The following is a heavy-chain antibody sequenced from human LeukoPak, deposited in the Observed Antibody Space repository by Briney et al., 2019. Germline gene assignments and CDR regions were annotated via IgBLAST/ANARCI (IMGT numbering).Heavy chain of an antibody. CDR3: VRGLDYFDY. D-gene: IGHD6-6*01. CDR2: INEDGGEK. J-gene: IGHJ4*02. V-gene: IGHV3-7*05. Sequence: QAGGSLRLSCAASGFTFGTYWMSWVRQAPGKGLEWVANINEDGGEKTYVESVKGRFTFSRDNSKNTLHLQMNSLRAEDTAVYYCVRGLDYFDYWGQGTLVTVSS. CDR1: GFTFGTYW.